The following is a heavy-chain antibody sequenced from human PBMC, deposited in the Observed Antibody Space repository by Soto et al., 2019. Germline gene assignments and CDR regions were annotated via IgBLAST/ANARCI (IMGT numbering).Heavy chain of an antibody. CDR1: GGSISSGDYY. Sequence: SETLSLTCTVSGGSISSGDYYWSWIRQPPGTGLEWIGYIYYSGSTYYNTSLESRVTISVDTSKNQFSLKLSSVTSADTAVYYCARADSSGYSYFDYWGQGSLVTVSS. D-gene: IGHD3-22*01. J-gene: IGHJ4*02. CDR2: IYYSGST. CDR3: ARADSSGYSYFDY. V-gene: IGHV4-30-4*01.